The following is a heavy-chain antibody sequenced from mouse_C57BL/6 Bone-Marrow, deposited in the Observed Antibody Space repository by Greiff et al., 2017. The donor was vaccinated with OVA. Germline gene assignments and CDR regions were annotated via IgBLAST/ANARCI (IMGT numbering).Heavy chain of an antibody. CDR3: ARDGLRYFDV. CDR1: GFTFSSYA. Sequence: EVQLVESGGGLVKPGGSLKLSCAASGFTFSSYAMSWVRQTPEKRLEWVATISDGGSYTYYPDNVKGRFTISRDNAKNNLYLQMSHLKSEDTAMXYCARDGLRYFDVWGTGTTATVSS. J-gene: IGHJ1*03. V-gene: IGHV5-4*01. CDR2: ISDGGSYT. D-gene: IGHD2-13*01.